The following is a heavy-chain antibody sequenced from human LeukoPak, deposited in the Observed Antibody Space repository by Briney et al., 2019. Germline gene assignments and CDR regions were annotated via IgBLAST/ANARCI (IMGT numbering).Heavy chain of an antibody. CDR1: GFTFSSYS. CDR3: ARDRGDMTNVWAY. D-gene: IGHD2-21*02. Sequence: GGSLRLSCAASGFTFSSYSMNWVRQAPGKGLEWVSSISSSSSYIYYADSVKGRFTISRDNAKNSVYLQMNSLRADDTAVYYCARDRGDMTNVWAYWGQGTLVTVSS. V-gene: IGHV3-21*01. CDR2: ISSSSSYI. J-gene: IGHJ4*02.